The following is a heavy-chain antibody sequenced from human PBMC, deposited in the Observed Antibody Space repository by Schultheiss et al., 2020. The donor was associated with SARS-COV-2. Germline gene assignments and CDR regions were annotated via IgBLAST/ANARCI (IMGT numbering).Heavy chain of an antibody. J-gene: IGHJ2*01. V-gene: IGHV3-23*01. CDR3: AKDKAVGLAYAYWYFDL. D-gene: IGHD2-2*01. Sequence: GESLKISCAASGFTFSSYAMSWVRQAPGKGLEWVSAISGSGGSTYYADSVKGRFTISRDNSKNTLYLQMNSVRAEDTAVYYCAKDKAVGLAYAYWYFDLWGRGTLVTVSS. CDR2: ISGSGGST. CDR1: GFTFSSYA.